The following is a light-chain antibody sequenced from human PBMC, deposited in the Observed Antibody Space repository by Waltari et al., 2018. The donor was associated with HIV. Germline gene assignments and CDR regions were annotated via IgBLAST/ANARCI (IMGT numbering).Light chain of an antibody. J-gene: IGKJ2*01. CDR2: AAS. V-gene: IGKV1-39*01. Sequence: DIQMTQSPSSLSASVGDRVTITCRSSQYINRFLNWYQQRPGKAPKLLIYAASSLQSGVPSRFSGSGAGADFTLTITSLQPEDFATYFCQQTSSTPQTFGQGTKLEIK. CDR1: QYINRF. CDR3: QQTSSTPQT.